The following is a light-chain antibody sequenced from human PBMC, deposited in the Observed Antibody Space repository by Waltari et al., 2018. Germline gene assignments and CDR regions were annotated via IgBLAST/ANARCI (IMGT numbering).Light chain of an antibody. CDR2: DVS. V-gene: IGLV2-14*03. CDR3: ASYVSSSTLEL. CDR1: SSDVGAYNY. Sequence: QSALTQPASVSGSPGQSITISCTGSSSDVGAYNYVSWYQQHPGKAPRLIIFDVSSRPSWVSKRFAGSKSGNTASLTISGLQAEDEADYYCASYVSSSTLELFGGGTSLTVL. J-gene: IGLJ3*02.